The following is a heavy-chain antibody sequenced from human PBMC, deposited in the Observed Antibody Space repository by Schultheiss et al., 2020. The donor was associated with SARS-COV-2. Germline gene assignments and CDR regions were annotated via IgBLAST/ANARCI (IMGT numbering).Heavy chain of an antibody. Sequence: GGSLRLSCSASEFTFSDYAMHWVRQTPDTGLEWVAFISYDGSNKYYADSVKGRFTISRDNAKNSLYLQMNSLRAEDTAMYYCARERGCGSSTSCYSSFGNWGQGTLVTVSS. J-gene: IGHJ4*02. D-gene: IGHD2-2*01. CDR2: ISYDGSNK. V-gene: IGHV3-30*04. CDR3: ARERGCGSSTSCYSSFGN. CDR1: EFTFSDYA.